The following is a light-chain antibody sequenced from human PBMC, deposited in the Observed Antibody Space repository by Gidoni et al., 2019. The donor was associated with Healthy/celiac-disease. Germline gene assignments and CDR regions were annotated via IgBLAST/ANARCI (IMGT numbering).Light chain of an antibody. Sequence: DIVMTQSPDSLAVSLGERATINCKSRQSVLYSSNNKNYLAWYQQKPGQPPKLLIYWASTREAGVTDRFGGSGSGRDITRTISSLQAEYVVVYCWQQYYSTPWTFGQGTKVEIK. J-gene: IGKJ1*01. V-gene: IGKV4-1*01. CDR1: QSVLYSSNNKNY. CDR3: QQYYSTPWT. CDR2: WAS.